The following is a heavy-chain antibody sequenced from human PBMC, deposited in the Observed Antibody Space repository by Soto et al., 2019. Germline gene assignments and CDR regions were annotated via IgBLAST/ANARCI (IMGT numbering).Heavy chain of an antibody. D-gene: IGHD5-12*01. CDR3: ARQGGYSGYDPFYYYYYMDV. CDR2: IYYSGST. V-gene: IGHV4-61*08. CDR1: GGSISSGGYY. J-gene: IGHJ6*03. Sequence: PSETLSLTCTVSGGSISSGGYYWSWIRQHPGKGLEWIGYIYYSGSTNYNPSLKSRVTISVDTSKNQFSLKLSSVTAADTAVYYCARQGGYSGYDPFYYYYYMDVWGKGTTVTVSS.